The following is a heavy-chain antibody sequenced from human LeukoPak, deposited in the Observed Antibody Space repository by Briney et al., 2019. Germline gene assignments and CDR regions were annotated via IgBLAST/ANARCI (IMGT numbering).Heavy chain of an antibody. Sequence: GGSLRLSCAASGFTFSNYWMSWVRQAPGKGLEFMANIKEAGSEKYYVDSVKGRFTISRDNDKNLVHLQMNSLRAEDTAVYYCARGGGMRSWYDFDYWGQGTLVTVSS. CDR3: ARGGGMRSWYDFDY. J-gene: IGHJ4*02. V-gene: IGHV3-7*04. CDR1: GFTFSNYW. D-gene: IGHD6-13*01. CDR2: IKEAGSEK.